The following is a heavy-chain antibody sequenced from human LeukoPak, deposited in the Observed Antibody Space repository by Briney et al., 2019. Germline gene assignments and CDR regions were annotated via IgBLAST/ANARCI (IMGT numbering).Heavy chain of an antibody. D-gene: IGHD2-2*01. CDR1: GFTFSSYA. J-gene: IGHJ4*02. CDR2: IPYDGSNK. CDR3: ARDRDQLPMYYFDY. V-gene: IGHV3-30*04. Sequence: GGTLRLSCAASGFTFSSYAMHWVRQAPAKGLEWVAVIPYDGSNKYYADSVKGRFTISRDNSKNTLYLQMNSLRAEDTAVYYCARDRDQLPMYYFDYWGQGTLVTVSS.